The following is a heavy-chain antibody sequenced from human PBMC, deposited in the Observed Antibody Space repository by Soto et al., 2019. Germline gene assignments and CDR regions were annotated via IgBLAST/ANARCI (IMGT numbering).Heavy chain of an antibody. Sequence: PGGSLSLSCAASGFTFSNYGIHWVRQPPGKGLEWVAVISHDANNKYYADSVKGRFTISRDNSRNTLYLQMSSLRAEDTAVYYCAKGQVEWFYNPFDYWGQGALVTVSS. CDR3: AKGQVEWFYNPFDY. D-gene: IGHD3-3*01. J-gene: IGHJ4*02. CDR1: GFTFSNYG. V-gene: IGHV3-30*18. CDR2: ISHDANNK.